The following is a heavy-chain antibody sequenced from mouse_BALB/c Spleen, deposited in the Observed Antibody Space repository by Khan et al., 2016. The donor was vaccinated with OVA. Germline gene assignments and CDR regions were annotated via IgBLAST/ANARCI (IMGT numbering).Heavy chain of an antibody. CDR2: MFPGAGST. V-gene: IGHV1-85*01. CDR3: AREGYGGFAY. CDR1: GYTFTSYD. J-gene: IGHJ3*01. D-gene: IGHD1-2*01. Sequence: QVQLKQSGAELVKPGASVKLSCKAFGYTFTSYDINWVRQRPEQGLEWIGWMFPGAGSTKYNENFKGRATLTTDKSSSTAYMQLSRLTSEDSGAYFCAREGYGGFAYWGQGTLVTVAA.